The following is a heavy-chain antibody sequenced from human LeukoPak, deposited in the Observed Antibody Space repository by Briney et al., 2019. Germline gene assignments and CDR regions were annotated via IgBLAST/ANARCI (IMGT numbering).Heavy chain of an antibody. CDR1: GYTFTSYY. CDR3: ARRYSSGCFDY. Sequence: ASVKVSCKASGYTFTSYYIHWVRQAPGQGLEWMGIINPSGGSTSYAQKFQGRVTMTRDMSTSTVYMELSSLRSEDTAAYYCARRYSSGCFDYWGQGTLVTVSS. D-gene: IGHD6-19*01. CDR2: INPSGGST. J-gene: IGHJ4*02. V-gene: IGHV1-46*01.